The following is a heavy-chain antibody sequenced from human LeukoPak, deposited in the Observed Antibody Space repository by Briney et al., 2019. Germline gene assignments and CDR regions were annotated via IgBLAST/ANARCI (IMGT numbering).Heavy chain of an antibody. V-gene: IGHV3-74*01. CDR1: GFTFSSHW. CDR3: ARRYYDSNDSDRSNWFEP. Sequence: GGSLRLSCAASGFTFSSHWMHRVRQAPGKGLVWVSRLNTDGSSTVYADSVKGRFTISRDNAKNTLYLQMNSLRAEDTAVYYCARRYYDSNDSDRSNWFEPWGQGTLVTVSS. J-gene: IGHJ5*02. D-gene: IGHD3-22*01. CDR2: LNTDGSST.